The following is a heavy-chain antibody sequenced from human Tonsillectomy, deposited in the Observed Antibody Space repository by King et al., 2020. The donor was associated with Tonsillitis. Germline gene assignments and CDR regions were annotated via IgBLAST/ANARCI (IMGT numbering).Heavy chain of an antibody. V-gene: IGHV4-4*07. CDR2: INTSGST. J-gene: IGHJ4*02. CDR3: ARTRYSGSYQFYFDY. D-gene: IGHD1-26*01. Sequence: VQLQESGPGLVKPSETLSLTCTISGGSISSYYWSWIRQPAGKGLEWIGRINTSGSTNYNPSLKSRVTMSVDTSKNQFSLKLSSVTAADTAVYYCARTRYSGSYQFYFDYWGQGTLVTVSS. CDR1: GGSISSYY.